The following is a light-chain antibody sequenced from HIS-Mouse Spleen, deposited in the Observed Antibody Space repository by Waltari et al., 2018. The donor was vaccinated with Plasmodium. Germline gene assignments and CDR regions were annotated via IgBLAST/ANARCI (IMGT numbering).Light chain of an antibody. J-gene: IGLJ2*01. CDR3: GTWDSSLSAGVV. V-gene: IGLV1-51*01. CDR2: DNN. CDR1: HPNIGNTY. Sequence: QSVLTQPPSVSAAPGQKVTISCSGSHPNIGNTYVPWYQQLPGTAPKLLIYDNNKRPSGIPDRFSGAKSGTSATLGITGLQTGDEADYYCGTWDSSLSAGVVFGGGTKLTVL.